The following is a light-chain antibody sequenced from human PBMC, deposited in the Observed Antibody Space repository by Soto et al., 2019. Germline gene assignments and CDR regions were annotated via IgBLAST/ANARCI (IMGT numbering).Light chain of an antibody. CDR3: AAWDDSLNGVV. CDR1: SSNVGSYT. J-gene: IGLJ2*01. CDR2: SGN. Sequence: QSVLNQPPSASGTPGQRVTISCSGSSSNVGSYTVYWYQQLPGTAPKVLIYSGNRRPSGVPARFSGSKSGTSASLAISGLQSEDEADYYCAAWDDSLNGVVFGGGTKLTVL. V-gene: IGLV1-44*01.